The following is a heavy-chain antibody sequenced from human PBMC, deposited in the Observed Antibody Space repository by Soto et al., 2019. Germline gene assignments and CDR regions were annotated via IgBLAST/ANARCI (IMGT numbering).Heavy chain of an antibody. Sequence: ASVKVSCKASGYTFTSYDINWVRQATGQGLEWMGWMNPNSGNTGYAQKFQGRVTMTRNTSISTAYMELSSLRSEDTAVYYCARASVLRFLEWLSSWFDPWGQGTLVTVSS. D-gene: IGHD3-3*01. V-gene: IGHV1-8*01. CDR3: ARASVLRFLEWLSSWFDP. CDR2: MNPNSGNT. J-gene: IGHJ5*02. CDR1: GYTFTSYD.